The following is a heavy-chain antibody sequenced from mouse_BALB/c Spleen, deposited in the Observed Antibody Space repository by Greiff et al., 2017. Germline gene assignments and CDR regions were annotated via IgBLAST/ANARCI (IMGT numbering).Heavy chain of an antibody. Sequence: EVQLQQSGPGLVKPSQSLSLTCSVTGYSITSGYYWNWIRQFPGNKLEWMGYISYDGSNNYNPSLKNRISITRDTSKNQFFLKLNSVTTEDTATYYCARDRYDEEDYAMDYWGQGTSVTVSS. CDR1: GYSITSGYY. J-gene: IGHJ4*01. CDR3: ARDRYDEEDYAMDY. CDR2: ISYDGSN. V-gene: IGHV3-6*02. D-gene: IGHD2-14*01.